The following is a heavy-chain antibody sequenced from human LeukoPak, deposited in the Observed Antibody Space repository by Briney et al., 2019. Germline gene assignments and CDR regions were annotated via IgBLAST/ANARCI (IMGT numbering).Heavy chain of an antibody. CDR1: GFTFSSYA. CDR2: ISYDGSNK. CDR3: ARDKYYYDSSGYYLKASYFDY. D-gene: IGHD3-22*01. Sequence: GGSLRLSCAASGFTFSSYAMHWVRQAPGKGLERVAVISYDGSNKYYADSVKGRFTISRDNSKNTLYLQMNSLRAEDTAVYYCARDKYYYDSSGYYLKASYFDYWGQGTLVTVSS. J-gene: IGHJ4*02. V-gene: IGHV3-30-3*01.